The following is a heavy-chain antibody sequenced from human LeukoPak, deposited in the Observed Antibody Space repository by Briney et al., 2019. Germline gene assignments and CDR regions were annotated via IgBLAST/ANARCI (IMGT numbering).Heavy chain of an antibody. CDR1: GGSIRSYF. CDR3: ARTYSSSSAFDY. J-gene: IGHJ4*02. D-gene: IGHD6-6*01. V-gene: IGHV4-59*08. CDR2: ILYSGST. Sequence: PSETLSLTCTVSGGSIRSYFWSWIRQPPGEGLEWIGYILYSGSTNYSPSLKSRITMSVDTSKNQFSLKLRSVTAADTAVYYCARTYSSSSAFDYWGQGTLVTVSS.